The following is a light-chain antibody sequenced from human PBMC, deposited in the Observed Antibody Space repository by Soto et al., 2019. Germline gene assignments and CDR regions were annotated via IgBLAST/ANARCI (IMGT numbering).Light chain of an antibody. V-gene: IGKV1-5*01. Sequence: DSQMTQSPATLSAAVGDRVTITCRASQSISSWLAWYQQKPGKAPKLLIYDASSLESGVPSRFSGSGSGTEFTLTICSLQRYDPATYYCQPYTSYSATFRQGTKVDIK. CDR2: DAS. CDR1: QSISSW. J-gene: IGKJ1*01. CDR3: QPYTSYSAT.